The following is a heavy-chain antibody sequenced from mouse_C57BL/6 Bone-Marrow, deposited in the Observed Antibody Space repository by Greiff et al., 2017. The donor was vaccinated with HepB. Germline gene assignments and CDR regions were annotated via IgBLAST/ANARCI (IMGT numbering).Heavy chain of an antibody. Sequence: QVQLQQSGAELVKPGASVKISCKASGYTFTDYYINWVKQRPGQGLEWIGKIGPGSGSTYYNEKFKGKATLTADKSSSTAYMQLSGLTSEDSAVYFCAILITTVVATGFDYWGQGTTLTVSS. J-gene: IGHJ2*01. CDR2: IGPGSGST. CDR3: AILITTVVATGFDY. D-gene: IGHD1-1*01. V-gene: IGHV1-77*01. CDR1: GYTFTDYY.